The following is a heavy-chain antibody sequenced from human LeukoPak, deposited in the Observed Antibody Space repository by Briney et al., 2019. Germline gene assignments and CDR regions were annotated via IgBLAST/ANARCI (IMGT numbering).Heavy chain of an antibody. CDR2: TYYRSKWYN. V-gene: IGHV6-1*01. D-gene: IGHD2-2*01. J-gene: IGHJ5*02. Sequence: SQTLSLTCAISGDSVSSNSAAWNWIRQSPSRGLEWLGRTYYRSKWYNDYAVSVKSQITINPDTSKNQFSLQLNSVTPEDTAVYYCARGVVPAAVGGNWFDPWGQGTLVTVSS. CDR3: ARGVVPAAVGGNWFDP. CDR1: GDSVSSNSAA.